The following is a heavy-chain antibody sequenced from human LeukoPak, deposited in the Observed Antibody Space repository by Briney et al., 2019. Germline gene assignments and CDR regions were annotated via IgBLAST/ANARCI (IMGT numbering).Heavy chain of an antibody. CDR1: GFTFDDYA. CDR3: AKLPSAAGYGMDV. J-gene: IGHJ6*02. V-gene: IGHV3-9*01. Sequence: GGSLRLSCAASGFTFDDYAMHWVRQAPGKGLEWVSGISWNSGSIGYADSVKGRFTISRDNAKNSLNLQMNSLRAEDTALYYCAKLPSAAGYGMDVWGQGTTVTVSS. D-gene: IGHD6-25*01. CDR2: ISWNSGSI.